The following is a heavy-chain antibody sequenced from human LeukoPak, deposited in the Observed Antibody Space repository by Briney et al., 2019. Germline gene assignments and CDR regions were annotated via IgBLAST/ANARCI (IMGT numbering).Heavy chain of an antibody. V-gene: IGHV1-46*01. CDR2: LNPSSGST. CDR1: GYTFTNYY. J-gene: IGHJ4*02. CDR3: ARASEWLVRFDS. D-gene: IGHD6-19*01. Sequence: ASVKLSCKTSGYTFTNYYIHWVRQAPGQALEWMRILNPSSGSTTYAQKFQGRVTMTRDTSTSTVSMELSSLRSEDTAVYYCARASEWLVRFDSWGQGTLVTVSS.